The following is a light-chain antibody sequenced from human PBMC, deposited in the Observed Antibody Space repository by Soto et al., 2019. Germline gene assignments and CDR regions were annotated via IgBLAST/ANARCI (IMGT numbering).Light chain of an antibody. Sequence: QSALTQPASVSGSPGQSITISCTGTSSDVGGFNYVSWYQQYPGKAPKLMIHDVSNRPSGISNRFSGSKSGNTASLTISGLQAEDEADYYCSSYTSSSTLVFGGGTKLTVL. CDR3: SSYTSSSTLV. V-gene: IGLV2-14*01. J-gene: IGLJ2*01. CDR1: SSDVGGFNY. CDR2: DVS.